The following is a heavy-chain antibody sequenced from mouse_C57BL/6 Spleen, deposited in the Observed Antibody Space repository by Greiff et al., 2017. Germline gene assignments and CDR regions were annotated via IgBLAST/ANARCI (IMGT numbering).Heavy chain of an antibody. CDR2: IDPSDSYT. V-gene: IGHV1-50*01. D-gene: IGHD1-1*01. CDR1: GYTFTSYW. Sequence: QVQLQQPGAELVKPGASVTLSCKASGYTFTSYWMQWVKQRPGQGLEWIGEIDPSDSYTNYNQKFKGKATWTVYTSSSTAYMQLSSLTSEDSAVYDCARRPNYGSSPFYYWGQGTTLTVSS. CDR3: ARRPNYGSSPFYY. J-gene: IGHJ2*01.